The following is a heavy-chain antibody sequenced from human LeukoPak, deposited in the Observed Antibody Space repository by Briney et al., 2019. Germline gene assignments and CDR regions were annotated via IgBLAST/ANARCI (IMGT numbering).Heavy chain of an antibody. CDR2: IWYDGSNK. V-gene: IGHV3-33*01. CDR1: GFTFSSYG. CDR3: ARGGSITMVRGADFDY. D-gene: IGHD3-10*01. J-gene: IGHJ4*02. Sequence: GGSLRLSCAASGFTFSSYGMHWVRQAPGKGLEWVAVIWYDGSNKYYADSVKGRFTISRENAKNSLYLQMNSLRAGDTAVYYCARGGSITMVRGADFDYWGQGTLVTVSS.